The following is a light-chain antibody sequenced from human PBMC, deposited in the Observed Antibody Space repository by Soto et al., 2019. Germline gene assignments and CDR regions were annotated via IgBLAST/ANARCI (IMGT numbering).Light chain of an antibody. CDR1: SRDVGGYNY. CDR2: DVS. CDR3: SSYTSSSTPYVV. V-gene: IGLV2-14*01. Sequence: QSALTQPASVSGSPGQSITISCTGTSRDVGGYNYVSWYQQHPGKAPKLMIYDVSNRPSGVANRFSGSKSANTASLTISGLQAEDEADYYCSSYTSSSTPYVVFGGGTKLTVL. J-gene: IGLJ2*01.